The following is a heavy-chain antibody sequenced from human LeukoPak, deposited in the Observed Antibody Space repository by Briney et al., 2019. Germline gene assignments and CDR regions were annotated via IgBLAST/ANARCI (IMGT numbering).Heavy chain of an antibody. CDR3: AWGVLTYAFDI. Sequence: GASVKVSCKASGYTFTSYYMHWVRQAPRQGLEWMGIINPSGGSTSYAQKFQGRVTMTRDTSTSTVYVELSSLRSEDTAVYYCAWGVLTYAFDIWGQGTMVTVSS. CDR2: INPSGGST. J-gene: IGHJ3*02. V-gene: IGHV1-46*01. D-gene: IGHD4/OR15-4a*01. CDR1: GYTFTSYY.